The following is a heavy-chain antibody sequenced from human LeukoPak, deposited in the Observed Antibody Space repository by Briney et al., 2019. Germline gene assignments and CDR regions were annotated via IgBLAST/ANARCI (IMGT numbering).Heavy chain of an antibody. D-gene: IGHD2-8*01. CDR2: IYPGDSDT. CDR3: ARRHNDGAFDI. CDR1: GYSFTSKW. V-gene: IGHV5-51*01. Sequence: GASLKISCKGSGYSFTSKWIGWVRQMPGKGLEYMGIIYPGDSDTRYSPSFQGQVTISADKSISTAYLQWSSLKASDTAMYYCARRHNDGAFDIWGQGTMVTVSS. J-gene: IGHJ3*02.